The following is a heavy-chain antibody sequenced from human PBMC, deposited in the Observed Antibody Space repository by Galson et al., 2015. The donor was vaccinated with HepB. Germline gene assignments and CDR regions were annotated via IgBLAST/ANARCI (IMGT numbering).Heavy chain of an antibody. CDR3: ARDPGWQQLVPRSSAFDI. CDR2: ISAYNGNT. J-gene: IGHJ3*02. Sequence: QSGAEVKKPGASVKVSCKASGYTFTSYGISWVRQAPGQGLEWMGWISAYNGNTNYAQKLQGRVTMTTDTSTSTAYMELRSLRSDDTAVYYCARDPGWQQLVPRSSAFDIWGQGTMVTVSS. CDR1: GYTFTSYG. D-gene: IGHD6-13*01. V-gene: IGHV1-18*01.